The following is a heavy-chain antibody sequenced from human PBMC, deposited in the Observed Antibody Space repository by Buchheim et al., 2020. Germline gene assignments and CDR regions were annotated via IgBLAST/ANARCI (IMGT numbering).Heavy chain of an antibody. CDR1: GGSISSYY. V-gene: IGHV4-59*01. Sequence: QVQLQESGPGLVKPSETLSLTCTVSGGSISSYYWSWIRQPPGKGLEWIGYIYYSGSTNYNPPLKSRVTISVDTSKNQFSLKLSSVTAADTAVYYCARDSDGEGSHRIMDVWGQGTT. CDR3: ARDSDGEGSHRIMDV. D-gene: IGHD3-10*01. J-gene: IGHJ6*02. CDR2: IYYSGST.